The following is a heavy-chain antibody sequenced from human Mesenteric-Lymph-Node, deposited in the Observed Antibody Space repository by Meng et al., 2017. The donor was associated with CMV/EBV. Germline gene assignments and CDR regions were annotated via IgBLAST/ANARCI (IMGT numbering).Heavy chain of an antibody. CDR3: AGGEEEVVVVPAAIDYGMDV. D-gene: IGHD2-2*02. Sequence: SVKVSCKASGGTFSSYAISWVRQAPGQGLEWMGGIIPIFGTANYAQKFQGRVTITTDESTSTAYMELSSLRSEDTAVYYCAGGEEEVVVVPAAIDYGMDVWGQGTTVTVSS. J-gene: IGHJ6*02. CDR1: GGTFSSYA. V-gene: IGHV1-69*05. CDR2: IIPIFGTA.